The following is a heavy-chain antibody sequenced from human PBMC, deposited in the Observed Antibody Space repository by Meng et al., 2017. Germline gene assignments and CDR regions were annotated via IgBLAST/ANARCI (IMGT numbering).Heavy chain of an antibody. D-gene: IGHD3-9*01. CDR2: ISSSSSYI. CDR3: ARSKDYDILTGYYVAGNVDY. J-gene: IGHJ4*02. Sequence: GESLKISCAASGFTFSSYSMNWVRQAPGKGLEWVSSISSSSSYIYYADSVKGRFTISRDNAKNSLYQQMNSLRAEDTAVYYGARSKDYDILTGYYVAGNVDYWGQGTLVTVSS. V-gene: IGHV3-21*01. CDR1: GFTFSSYS.